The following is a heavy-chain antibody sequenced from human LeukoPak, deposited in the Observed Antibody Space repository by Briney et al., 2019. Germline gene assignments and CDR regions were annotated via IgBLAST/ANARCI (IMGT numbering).Heavy chain of an antibody. D-gene: IGHD6-13*01. CDR1: GFTFSSYW. CDR2: INTDGSST. J-gene: IGHJ4*02. Sequence: GGSLRLSCAASGFTFSSYWMHWVRQAPGKGLVWVSRINTDGSSTSYADSVKGRFTISRDNAKNTLYLQMNSLRAEDTAVYYCARLEDMAAASDYWGQGTLVTVSS. CDR3: ARLEDMAAASDY. V-gene: IGHV3-74*01.